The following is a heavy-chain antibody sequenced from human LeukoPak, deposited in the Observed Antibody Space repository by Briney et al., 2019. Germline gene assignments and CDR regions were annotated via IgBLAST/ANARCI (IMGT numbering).Heavy chain of an antibody. Sequence: SETLSLTCTVSGGSISSYYWSWIRQPPGKGLEWIGYIYYSGSTNYNPSLKSRVTISVDTSKNQFSLKLSSVTAADTAVYYCARSSYPGIAAAGTLGYFQHWGQGTLVTVSS. CDR1: GGSISSYY. CDR2: IYYSGST. D-gene: IGHD6-13*01. V-gene: IGHV4-59*01. CDR3: ARSSYPGIAAAGTLGYFQH. J-gene: IGHJ1*01.